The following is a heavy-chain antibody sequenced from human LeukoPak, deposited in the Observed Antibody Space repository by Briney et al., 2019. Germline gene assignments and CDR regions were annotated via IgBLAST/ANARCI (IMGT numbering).Heavy chain of an antibody. Sequence: SETLSLTCTVSGGSISSYYWSWIRQPAGKGLDWIGYIYYCGSTNYSPSLKSRVTISVDTSKNQFSLKLSSVTAADTAVYYCARLYRRGPSFYYYYYGMDVWGQGTTVTVSS. D-gene: IGHD2-8*01. CDR1: GGSISSYY. CDR3: ARLYRRGPSFYYYYYGMDV. J-gene: IGHJ6*02. V-gene: IGHV4-59*01. CDR2: IYYCGST.